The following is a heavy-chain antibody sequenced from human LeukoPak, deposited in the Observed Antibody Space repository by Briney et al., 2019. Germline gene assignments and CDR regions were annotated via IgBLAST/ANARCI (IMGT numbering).Heavy chain of an antibody. J-gene: IGHJ4*02. CDR2: ISSSSSYI. D-gene: IGHD2-21*02. CDR3: ARDRGPSVVVVTASDY. V-gene: IGHV3-21*01. CDR1: GFTFSSYS. Sequence: GGSLRLSCAASGFTFSSYSMNWVRQAPGKGLEWVSSISSSSSYIYYADSVKGRFTISRDNAKNSLYLQMNSLRAEDTAVYYCARDRGPSVVVVTASDYWGQGTLVTVSS.